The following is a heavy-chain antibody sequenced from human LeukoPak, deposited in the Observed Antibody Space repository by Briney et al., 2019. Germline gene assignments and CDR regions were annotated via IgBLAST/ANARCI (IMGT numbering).Heavy chain of an antibody. CDR3: ARVTDDSSGFDY. CDR2: IIPIFGTA. Sequence: SVKVSCKASGGTFSSYAISWVRQAPGQGLEWMGGIIPIFGTANYAQKFQGRVTITADESTSTAYMELSSLRSEDTAVCYCARVTDDSSGFDYWGQGTLVTVSS. V-gene: IGHV1-69*13. J-gene: IGHJ4*02. CDR1: GGTFSSYA. D-gene: IGHD3-22*01.